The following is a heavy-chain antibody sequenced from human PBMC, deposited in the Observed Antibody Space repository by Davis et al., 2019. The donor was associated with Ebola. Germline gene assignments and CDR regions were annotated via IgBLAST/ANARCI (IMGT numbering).Heavy chain of an antibody. Sequence: SETLSLTCTVSGGSISNYYWSWIRQPPGKGLEWIGCIYYSGSTHYNPSLKSRVSISVDMSTNQFSLKVISVTAADTAVYFCAVTTYDFWSGYFNFDYWGQGTPVTVSS. CDR1: GGSISNYY. CDR2: IYYSGST. V-gene: IGHV4-59*12. CDR3: AVTTYDFWSGYFNFDY. D-gene: IGHD3-3*01. J-gene: IGHJ4*02.